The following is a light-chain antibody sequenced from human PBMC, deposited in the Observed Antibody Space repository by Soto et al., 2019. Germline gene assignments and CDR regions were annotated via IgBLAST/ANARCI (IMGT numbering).Light chain of an antibody. Sequence: QSVLTQPASVSGSPGQSITISCTGVSSVVGNYDLVSWYQQHPDKAPQLIIFGVTKRPSGVSNRFSGSKSGNTASLTISGLQTEDEADYYCCSYAGRSHYVFGTGTKVTV. CDR2: GVT. CDR1: SSVVGNYDL. V-gene: IGLV2-23*02. J-gene: IGLJ1*01. CDR3: CSYAGRSHYV.